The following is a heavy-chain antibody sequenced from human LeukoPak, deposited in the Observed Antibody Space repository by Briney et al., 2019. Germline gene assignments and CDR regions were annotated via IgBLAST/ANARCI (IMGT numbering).Heavy chain of an antibody. J-gene: IGHJ4*02. CDR3: ARGGTSSSCSSTSCYQDY. Sequence: SETLSLTCTVSGYSIRSGYYWGWIRQPPGKGLEWIGNIYHSGSTYYNPSLKSRVTISVDTSKNQFSLKLSSVTAADTAVYYCARGGTSSSCSSTSCYQDYWGQGTLVTVSS. CDR1: GYSIRSGYY. V-gene: IGHV4-38-2*02. CDR2: IYHSGST. D-gene: IGHD2-2*01.